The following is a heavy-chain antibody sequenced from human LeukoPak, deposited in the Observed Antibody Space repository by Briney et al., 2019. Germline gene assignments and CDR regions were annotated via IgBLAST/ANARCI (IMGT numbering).Heavy chain of an antibody. CDR3: ARETKERGLDV. J-gene: IGHJ6*02. Sequence: PSETLSLTCTVAAGSIRGYFCSWIRQPAGKGLEWIGRVYPSVTTNYNPSLKSRVTLSVDTSKNHFSLNLSSVTAADTAVYYCARETKERGLDVWGQGTTVTVSS. CDR2: VYPSVTT. D-gene: IGHD1-1*01. CDR1: AGSIRGYF. V-gene: IGHV4-4*07.